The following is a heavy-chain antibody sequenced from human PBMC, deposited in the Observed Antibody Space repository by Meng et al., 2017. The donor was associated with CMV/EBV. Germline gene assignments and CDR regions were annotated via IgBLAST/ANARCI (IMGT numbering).Heavy chain of an antibody. J-gene: IGHJ4*02. CDR1: GGSIRSYY. Sequence: VSGGSIRSYYWSWIRQPAGKGLEWIGRIYSSGGTNYKSSLKSRVTMSVDTSRNQFSLKLSSVTAADTAVYYCARDRWGSGWKLFDYWGQGTLVTVSS. V-gene: IGHV4-4*07. D-gene: IGHD6-19*01. CDR3: ARDRWGSGWKLFDY. CDR2: IYSSGGT.